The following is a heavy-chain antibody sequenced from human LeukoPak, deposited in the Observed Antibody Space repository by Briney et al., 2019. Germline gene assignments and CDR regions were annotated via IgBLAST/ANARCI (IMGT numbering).Heavy chain of an antibody. V-gene: IGHV4-34*01. CDR2: INHSGST. J-gene: IGHJ4*02. CDR3: ARGIAVAGTSYFDY. Sequence: SETLSLTCAVYGGSFSGYYWSWIRQPPGKGLEWIGEINHSGSTNYNPSLKSRVTISVDPSKNQFSLKLGSVTAADTAVYYCARGIAVAGTSYFDYWGQGTLVTVSS. CDR1: GGSFSGYY. D-gene: IGHD6-19*01.